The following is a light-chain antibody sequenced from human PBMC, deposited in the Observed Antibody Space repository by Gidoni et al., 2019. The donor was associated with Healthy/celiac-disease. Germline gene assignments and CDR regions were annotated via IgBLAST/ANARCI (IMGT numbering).Light chain of an antibody. J-gene: IGLJ2*01. CDR1: SSNIGAGYD. V-gene: IGLV1-40*01. CDR3: QSYDSSLSGYVV. CDR2: GNS. Sequence: QSALPQPPSVSGAPGQRVTISCTGSSSNIGAGYDVQWYQQLPGTAPKLLIYGNSNRPSGVPDRFSGSKSGTSASLAITGLQAEDEADYYCQSYDSSLSGYVVFGGGTKLTVL.